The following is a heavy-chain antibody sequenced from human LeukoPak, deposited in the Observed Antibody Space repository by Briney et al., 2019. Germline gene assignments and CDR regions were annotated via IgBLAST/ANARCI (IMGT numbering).Heavy chain of an antibody. CDR1: GGSISSYY. CDR3: ARHKSFYYDSSYFDY. CDR2: IYYSGST. D-gene: IGHD3-22*01. V-gene: IGHV4-59*08. J-gene: IGHJ4*02. Sequence: SETLSLTCTVSGGSISSYYWSWIRQPPGKGLEWIGYIYYSGSTNYNPSLKSRVTISVDTSKNQFSLKLISVTAADTAVYYCARHKSFYYDSSYFDYWGQGTLVTVSS.